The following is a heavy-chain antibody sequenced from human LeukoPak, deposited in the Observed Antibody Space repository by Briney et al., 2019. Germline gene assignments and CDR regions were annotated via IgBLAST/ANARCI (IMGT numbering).Heavy chain of an antibody. V-gene: IGHV3-23*01. Sequence: GGSLRLSCVASGFTFSSYAVSWVRQAPGKGLAWVSAISGSGGTTYYADSVKGRFTISRDNSKNTLYLQMNSLRAEDTAVYYCAKDLNPGCSSTSCHAFDYWGQGALVTVSS. CDR3: AKDLNPGCSSTSCHAFDY. CDR1: GFTFSSYA. D-gene: IGHD2-2*01. J-gene: IGHJ4*02. CDR2: ISGSGGTT.